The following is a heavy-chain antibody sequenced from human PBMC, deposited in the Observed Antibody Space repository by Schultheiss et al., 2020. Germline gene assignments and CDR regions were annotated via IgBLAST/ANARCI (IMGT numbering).Heavy chain of an antibody. CDR2: IYYSGST. V-gene: IGHV4-34*01. D-gene: IGHD2-2*01. J-gene: IGHJ6*03. CDR3: ATGEGVPAAIRSGYYYMDV. Sequence: AETLSLTCAVYGGSFRGYYWSWIRQPPGRGLEWIGYIYYSGSTEYNPSLKSRVTISVDTSKNQFSLKLSSVTAADTAVYYCATGEGVPAAIRSGYYYMDVWGKGTTVTVSS. CDR1: GGSFRGYY.